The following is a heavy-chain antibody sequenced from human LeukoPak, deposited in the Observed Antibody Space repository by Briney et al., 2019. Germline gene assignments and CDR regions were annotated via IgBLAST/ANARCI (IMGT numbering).Heavy chain of an antibody. CDR3: ATDKGPYSGSWYPNWFDP. J-gene: IGHJ5*02. CDR2: IYHSGST. CDR1: GYSMSSGYY. Sequence: PSETLSLTCTVSGYSMSSGYYGGWIRQPPGQGLGWIGSIYHSGSTYYNPSLKSRVTISVDTSKNQFSLKLSSVTAADTAKYYCATDKGPYSGSWYPNWFDPWGQGTLVTVSS. V-gene: IGHV4-38-2*02. D-gene: IGHD6-13*01.